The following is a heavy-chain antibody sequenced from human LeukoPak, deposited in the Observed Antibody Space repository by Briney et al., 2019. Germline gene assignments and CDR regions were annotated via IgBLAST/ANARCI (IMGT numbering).Heavy chain of an antibody. CDR2: IYYSGST. J-gene: IGHJ6*02. V-gene: IGHV4-30-4*01. CDR1: GGSISSGDYY. CDR3: ARDGVRYGMDV. D-gene: IGHD3-16*01. Sequence: SRTLSLTCTVSGGSISSGDYYWSWSRQPPGKGLEWIGYIYYSGSTYYNPSLKSRATISVDTSKNQFSLKLSSVTAADTAVYYCARDGVRYGMDVWGQGTTVTVSS.